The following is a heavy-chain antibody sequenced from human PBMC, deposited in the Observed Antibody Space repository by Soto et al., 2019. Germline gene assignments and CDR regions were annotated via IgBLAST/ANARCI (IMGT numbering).Heavy chain of an antibody. CDR3: AGRGYYDFWSGYWFYYYGMDV. D-gene: IGHD3-3*01. Sequence: PSETLSLTCTVSGGSISSYYWSWIRQPPGKGLEWIGYIYYSGSTNYNPSLKSRVTISVDTSKNQFSLKLSSVTAADTAVYYCAGRGYYDFWSGYWFYYYGMDVWGQGTTVTVSS. CDR2: IYYSGST. CDR1: GGSISSYY. V-gene: IGHV4-59*08. J-gene: IGHJ6*02.